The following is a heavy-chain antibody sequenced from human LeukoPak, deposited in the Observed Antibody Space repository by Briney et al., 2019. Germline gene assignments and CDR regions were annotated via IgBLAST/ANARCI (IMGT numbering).Heavy chain of an antibody. D-gene: IGHD6-19*01. V-gene: IGHV3-53*01. Sequence: GGSLRLSCAASGFTVSSYYMSWVRQAPGKGLEWVSVVHSIGTTSYADSVKGRFTISRDNSKNTLYLQMNSLRAEDTAVYYCARGGAVAGTYYYYYGMDVWGQGTTVTVSS. CDR2: VHSIGTT. CDR1: GFTVSSYY. CDR3: ARGGAVAGTYYYYYGMDV. J-gene: IGHJ6*02.